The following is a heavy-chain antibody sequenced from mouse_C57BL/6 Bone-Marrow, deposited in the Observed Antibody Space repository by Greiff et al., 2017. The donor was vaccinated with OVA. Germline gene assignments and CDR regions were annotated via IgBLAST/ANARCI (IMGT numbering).Heavy chain of an antibody. CDR3: ARLFITTVVGVDY. V-gene: IGHV1-81*01. Sequence: VQLQQSGAELARPGASVKLSCKASGYTFTSYGISWVKQRTGQGLEWIGEIYPRSGNTYYNEKFKGKATLTADKSSSTAYMELRSLTSEDSAVYFCARLFITTVVGVDYWGQGTTLPVSS. J-gene: IGHJ2*01. D-gene: IGHD1-1*01. CDR1: GYTFTSYG. CDR2: IYPRSGNT.